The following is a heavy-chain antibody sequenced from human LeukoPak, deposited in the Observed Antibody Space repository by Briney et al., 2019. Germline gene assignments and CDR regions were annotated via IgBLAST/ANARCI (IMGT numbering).Heavy chain of an antibody. Sequence: PGGSLRLSCAASGFTFSSYGMSWVRQAPGKGLELVSAISGSGGSTYYADSVKGRFTISRDNSKNTLYLQMNSLRAEDTAVYYCAKGTVAIVVYYYYMDVWGKGTTVTVSS. D-gene: IGHD3-16*02. J-gene: IGHJ6*03. CDR2: ISGSGGST. CDR3: AKGTVAIVVYYYYMDV. V-gene: IGHV3-23*01. CDR1: GFTFSSYG.